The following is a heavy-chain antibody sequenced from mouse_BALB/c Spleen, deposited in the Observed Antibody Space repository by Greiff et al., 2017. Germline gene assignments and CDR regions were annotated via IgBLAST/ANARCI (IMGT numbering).Heavy chain of an antibody. J-gene: IGHJ2*01. D-gene: IGHD2-10*02. CDR3: ARREYGNYYYFDY. V-gene: IGHV1S56*01. Sequence: VQLVESGPELVKPGASVRISCKASGYTFTSYYIHWVKQRPGQGLEWIGWIYPGNVNTKYNEKFKGKATLTADKSSSTAYMQLSSLTSEDSAVYFCARREYGNYYYFDYWGQGTTLTVSS. CDR2: IYPGNVNT. CDR1: GYTFTSYY.